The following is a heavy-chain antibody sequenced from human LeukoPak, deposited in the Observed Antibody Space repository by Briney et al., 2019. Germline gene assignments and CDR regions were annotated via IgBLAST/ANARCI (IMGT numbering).Heavy chain of an antibody. CDR2: ISGSGDST. V-gene: IGHV3-23*01. D-gene: IGHD1-26*01. Sequence: GGSLRLSCVASGFTLRSYVMNWVRQTPGKGLEWVSSISGSGDSTFYADSVKGRFTISRDNSKNTLYLQMNSLRAEDTAVYYCAITRGATPHFGYWGQGTLVTVSS. J-gene: IGHJ4*02. CDR1: GFTLRSYV. CDR3: AITRGATPHFGY.